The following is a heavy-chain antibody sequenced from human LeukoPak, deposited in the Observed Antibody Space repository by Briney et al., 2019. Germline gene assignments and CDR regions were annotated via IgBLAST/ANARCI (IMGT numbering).Heavy chain of an antibody. CDR2: IIPIFGTA. CDR1: GGTFSSYA. D-gene: IGHD6-19*01. CDR3: ARAPIAVAGNFDY. Sequence: ASVKVSCKASGGTFSSYAISWVRQAPGQGLEWMGRIIPIFGTANYAQKFQGRVTITTDESTNTAYMELSSLRSEDTAVYYCARAPIAVAGNFDYWGQGTLVTVS. V-gene: IGHV1-69*05. J-gene: IGHJ4*02.